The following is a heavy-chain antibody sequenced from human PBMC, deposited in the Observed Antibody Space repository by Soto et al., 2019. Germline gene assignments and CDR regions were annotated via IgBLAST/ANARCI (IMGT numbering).Heavy chain of an antibody. CDR2: ISYDGSNK. V-gene: IGHV3-30-3*01. D-gene: IGHD6-13*01. CDR1: GFTFSSYA. Sequence: PGGSLRLSCAASGFTFSSYAMHWVRQAPGKGLEWVAVISYDGSNKYYADSVKGRFTISRDNSKNTLYLQMNSLRAEDTAVYYCASCYSSSDLYYYYGMDVWGQGTTVTVSS. J-gene: IGHJ6*02. CDR3: ASCYSSSDLYYYYGMDV.